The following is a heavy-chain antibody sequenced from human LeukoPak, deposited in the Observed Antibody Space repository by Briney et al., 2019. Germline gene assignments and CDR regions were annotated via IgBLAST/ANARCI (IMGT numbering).Heavy chain of an antibody. D-gene: IGHD4-17*01. CDR1: GFTFNNFG. CDR3: AREAYGDYYFDY. V-gene: IGHV3-30*03. Sequence: PGGSLRLSCAASGFTFNNFGMHWVRQAPGRGLEWVAVISYDGSQKYYADSVKGRFTISRDNSKNTLYLQMNSLRAEDTAVYYCAREAYGDYYFDYWGQGTPVTVSS. J-gene: IGHJ4*02. CDR2: ISYDGSQK.